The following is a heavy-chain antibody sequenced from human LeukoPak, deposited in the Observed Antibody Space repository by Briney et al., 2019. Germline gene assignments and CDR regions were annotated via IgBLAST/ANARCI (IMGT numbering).Heavy chain of an antibody. CDR1: GGSISSGGYY. CDR2: IYHTGST. J-gene: IGHJ4*02. Sequence: SETLSLTCIVSGGSISSGGYYWTWIRQPPGKGLEWIGYIYHTGSTYYNPSLKSRVTMSVDRSKNQFSLRLSSVTAADTAVYYCASSPQYYDFWSGSYYFDYWGQGTLVTVSS. D-gene: IGHD3-3*01. V-gene: IGHV4-30-2*01. CDR3: ASSPQYYDFWSGSYYFDY.